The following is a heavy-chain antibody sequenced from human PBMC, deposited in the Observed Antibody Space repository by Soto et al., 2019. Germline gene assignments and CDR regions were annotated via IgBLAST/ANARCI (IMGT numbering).Heavy chain of an antibody. D-gene: IGHD3-3*01. Sequence: GGSLRLSCAASGFTLSSYAMSWVRQAPGKGLEWVSVIGGGGGSTFYADSVKGRFTISRDNSKNTLYLQMNSLRAEDTAVYYCAKNRYDFWSAFNCWGQGTLVTVSS. J-gene: IGHJ4*02. CDR2: IGGGGGST. CDR1: GFTLSSYA. V-gene: IGHV3-23*01. CDR3: AKNRYDFWSAFNC.